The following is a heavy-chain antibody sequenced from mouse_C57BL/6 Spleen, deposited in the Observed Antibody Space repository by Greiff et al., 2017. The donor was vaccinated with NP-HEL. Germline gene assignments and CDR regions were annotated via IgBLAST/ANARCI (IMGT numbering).Heavy chain of an antibody. CDR2: INPSSGYT. CDR3: ARTDYFDY. CDR1: GYTFTSYT. Sequence: QVQLQQSGAELARPGASVKLSCKASGYTFTSYTMHWVKQRPGQGLEWIGYINPSSGYTKYNQKFKDKATLTADKSSSTAYMQLSGLTSEYSAVYHCARTDYFDYWGQGTTRTVSS. V-gene: IGHV1-4*01. J-gene: IGHJ2*01.